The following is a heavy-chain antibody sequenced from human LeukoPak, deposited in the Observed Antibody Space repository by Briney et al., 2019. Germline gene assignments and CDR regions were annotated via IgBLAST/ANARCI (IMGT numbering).Heavy chain of an antibody. D-gene: IGHD4-23*01. Sequence: GESLKISCQGSGYSFNSYWIGWVRQMPGEGLEWMGIIYPGDSDTRYNPSFQDHVTISADRSINTAYLRLSSLKASDTAMYYCARQIDGGDSEDCFDIWGQGTMVTVSS. V-gene: IGHV5-51*01. CDR1: GYSFNSYW. CDR2: IYPGDSDT. J-gene: IGHJ3*02. CDR3: ARQIDGGDSEDCFDI.